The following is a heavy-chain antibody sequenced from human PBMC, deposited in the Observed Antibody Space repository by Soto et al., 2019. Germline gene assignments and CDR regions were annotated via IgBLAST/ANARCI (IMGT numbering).Heavy chain of an antibody. D-gene: IGHD3-22*01. J-gene: IGHJ4*02. Sequence: PSETLSLTCTVSGGSISSYYWSWIRQPAGKGLEWIGRIYTSGSTNYNPSLKSRVTMSVDTSKNQFSLKLSSVTAADTAVYYCARARDPYDSSGYWFDYWGQGTLVTVS. CDR2: IYTSGST. CDR1: GGSISSYY. V-gene: IGHV4-4*07. CDR3: ARARDPYDSSGYWFDY.